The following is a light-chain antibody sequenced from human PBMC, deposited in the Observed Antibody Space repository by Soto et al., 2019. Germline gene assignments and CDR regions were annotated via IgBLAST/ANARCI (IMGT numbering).Light chain of an antibody. Sequence: EIVLTQSPATLSLSPGERATLSCRASQSVSSYLAWYQQKPGQAPRLLIYDASNRATGIPARFSGSGSGTDFSLTISRLEPEDFAVYYCQHYDSARWTFGLGTRWIS. J-gene: IGKJ1*01. CDR1: QSVSSY. V-gene: IGKV3-11*01. CDR3: QHYDSARWT. CDR2: DAS.